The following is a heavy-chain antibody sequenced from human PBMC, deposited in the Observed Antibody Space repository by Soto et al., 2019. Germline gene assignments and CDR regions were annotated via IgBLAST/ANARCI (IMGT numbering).Heavy chain of an antibody. J-gene: IGHJ4*02. CDR3: MAKSSTLNFDY. CDR2: IRSKHNNYAT. V-gene: IGHV3-73*01. D-gene: IGHD4-17*01. CDR1: GFSFSDSA. Sequence: EVHLVESGGGLVQPGGSLKLSCAASGFSFSDSAMHWVRQASGKGLEWVGRIRSKHNNYATGSAASGQGRFTISRDDSKNTAYLQMNSLKAEDTAVYYCMAKSSTLNFDYWGRGTLVTVSS.